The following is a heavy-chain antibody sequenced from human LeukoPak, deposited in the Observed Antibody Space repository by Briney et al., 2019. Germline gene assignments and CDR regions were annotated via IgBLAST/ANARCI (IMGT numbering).Heavy chain of an antibody. CDR3: ARDWMGDSY. CDR1: GFTFSIYS. D-gene: IGHD2-21*01. J-gene: IGHJ4*02. Sequence: GGSLRLSCAASGFTFSIYSMNWVRQAPGKGLEWISYISSGSTTKYYADSVKGRFTISRDNAKNSLYLQMNSLRAEDTAVYYCARDWMGDSYWSQGTLVTVSS. V-gene: IGHV3-48*04. CDR2: ISSGSTTK.